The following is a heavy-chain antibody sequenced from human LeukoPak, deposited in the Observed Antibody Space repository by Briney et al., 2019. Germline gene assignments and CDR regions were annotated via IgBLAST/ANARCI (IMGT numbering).Heavy chain of an antibody. CDR1: GYSISSGYY. CDR2: IYHSGST. J-gene: IGHJ6*03. Sequence: SETLSLTCTVSGYSISSGYYWGWIRQPPGKGLEWIGSIYHSGSTYYNPSLKSRVTISVDTSKNQFSLKLSSVTAADTAVYYCARGGYGDYVGYYYYMDVWGKGTTVTVSS. CDR3: ARGGYGDYVGYYYYMDV. D-gene: IGHD4-17*01. V-gene: IGHV4-38-2*02.